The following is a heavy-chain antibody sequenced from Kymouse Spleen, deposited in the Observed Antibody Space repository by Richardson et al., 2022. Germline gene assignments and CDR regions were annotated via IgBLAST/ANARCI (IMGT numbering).Heavy chain of an antibody. CDR2: INHSGST. D-gene: IGHD6-6*01. Sequence: QVQLQQWGAGLLKPSETLSLTCAVYGGSFSGYYWSWIRQPPGKGLEWIGEINHSGSTNYNPSLKSRVTISVDTSKNQFSLKLSSVTAADTAVYYCARGGRQLENYYYGMDVWGQGTTVTVSS. J-gene: IGHJ6*02. CDR3: ARGGRQLENYYYGMDV. V-gene: IGHV4-34*01. CDR1: GGSFSGYY.